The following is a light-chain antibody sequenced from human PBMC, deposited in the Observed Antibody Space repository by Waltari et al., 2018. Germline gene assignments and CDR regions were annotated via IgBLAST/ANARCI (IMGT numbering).Light chain of an antibody. CDR2: ADH. Sequence: SSELAQPPSVSVSPGQTDRISCSGPSQFTFWYQQKPGQAPVLVIYADHKRPSGIPERFSASTSGTEVTLTITGVQAEDEAHYYCQSTDSNSPSQIIFGGGTKLTVL. CDR1: SQF. J-gene: IGLJ2*01. V-gene: IGLV3-25*03. CDR3: QSTDSNSPSQII.